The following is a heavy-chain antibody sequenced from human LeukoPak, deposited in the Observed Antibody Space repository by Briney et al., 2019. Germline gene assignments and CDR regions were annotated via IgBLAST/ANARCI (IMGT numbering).Heavy chain of an antibody. D-gene: IGHD6-19*01. J-gene: IGHJ4*02. Sequence: QPGGSLRLSCAASGFTFSSYAIDWVRQAPGKGLEWVSGISTSGGSTNYADSVKGRFTISRDNSKNTLYLQMNSLRAEDTAVYYCPPPGAVADYWGQGTLVTVSS. CDR1: GFTFSSYA. CDR3: PPPGAVADY. CDR2: ISTSGGST. V-gene: IGHV3-23*01.